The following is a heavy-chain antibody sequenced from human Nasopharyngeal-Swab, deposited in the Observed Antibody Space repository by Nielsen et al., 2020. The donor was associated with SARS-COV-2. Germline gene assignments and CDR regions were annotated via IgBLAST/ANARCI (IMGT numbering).Heavy chain of an antibody. V-gene: IGHV3-53*01. CDR3: ASPWAYSSSWYSYFQH. J-gene: IGHJ1*01. D-gene: IGHD6-13*01. Sequence: VRQDPGKGLEWVSVIYSGGSTYYADSVKGRFTISRDNSKNTLYLQMNSLRAEDTAVYYCASPWAYSSSWYSYFQHWGQGTLVTVSS. CDR2: IYSGGST.